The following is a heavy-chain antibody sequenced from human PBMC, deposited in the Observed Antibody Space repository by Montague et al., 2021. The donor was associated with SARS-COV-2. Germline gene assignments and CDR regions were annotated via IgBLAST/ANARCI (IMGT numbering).Heavy chain of an antibody. CDR3: ARLESTRGVIIRGAFHI. D-gene: IGHD3-10*01. Sequence: SETLSLTCSVSGDSINNSRYYWGWIRQPAGKGLEWIGTIYYSGXAXYXXXXKXRVTISVDTSKDQFSLKLNSVTATDTAVYYCARLESTRGVIIRGAFHIWGQGTKVTVSS. J-gene: IGHJ3*02. V-gene: IGHV4-39*01. CDR1: GDSINNSRYY. CDR2: IYYSGXA.